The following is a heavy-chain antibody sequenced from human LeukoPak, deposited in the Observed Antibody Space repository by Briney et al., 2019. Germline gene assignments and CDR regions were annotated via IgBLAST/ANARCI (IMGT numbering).Heavy chain of an antibody. V-gene: IGHV4-34*01. J-gene: IGHJ5*02. Sequence: KTSETLSLTCAVYGGSFSGYYWSWIRQPPGKGLEWIGSIYYSGSTYYNPSLKSRVTISVDTSKNQFSLKLSSVTAADTAVYYCARHDVVVVPAAIFYNWFDPWGQGTLVTVSS. CDR1: GGSFSGYY. D-gene: IGHD2-2*01. CDR2: IYYSGST. CDR3: ARHDVVVVPAAIFYNWFDP.